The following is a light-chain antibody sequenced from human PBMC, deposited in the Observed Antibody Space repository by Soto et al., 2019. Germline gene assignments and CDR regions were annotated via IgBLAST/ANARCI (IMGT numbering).Light chain of an antibody. CDR1: QSISSY. Sequence: DIQMTQSPSSLSASVGDRVTITCRASQSISSYLNWYQQKPGTAPKLLIYAASSLQSGVPSRFSGSGSGTDFTLTISSLQPEDFATYYCQQSYSTPRPFGQGTKLEIK. CDR2: AAS. CDR3: QQSYSTPRP. J-gene: IGKJ2*01. V-gene: IGKV1-39*01.